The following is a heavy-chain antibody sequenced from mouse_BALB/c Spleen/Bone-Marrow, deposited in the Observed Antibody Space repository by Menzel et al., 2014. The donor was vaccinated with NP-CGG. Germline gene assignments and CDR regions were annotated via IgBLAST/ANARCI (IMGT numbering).Heavy chain of an antibody. CDR3: ARYGNYRYAMDY. CDR2: IDPANGNT. V-gene: IGHV14-3*02. D-gene: IGHD2-1*01. CDR1: GFNIKDTY. Sequence: EVQGVESGAELVKPGASVKLSCTASGFNIKDTYMHWVKQRPEQGLEWIGRIDPANGNTKYDPKFQGKATITADTSSNTAYLQLSSLTSEDTAVYYCARYGNYRYAMDYWGQGTSVTVSS. J-gene: IGHJ4*01.